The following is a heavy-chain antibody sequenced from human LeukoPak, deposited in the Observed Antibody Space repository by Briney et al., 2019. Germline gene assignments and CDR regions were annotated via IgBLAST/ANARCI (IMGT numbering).Heavy chain of an antibody. CDR3: ASIGAAGTFVENAFDI. CDR2: INWNGGST. CDR1: GFTFDDYG. V-gene: IGHV3-20*04. D-gene: IGHD6-13*01. J-gene: IGHJ3*02. Sequence: GGSLRLSCAASGFTFDDYGMSWVRQAPGKGLEWVSGINWNGGSTGYADSVKGRFTISRDNAKNSLYLQMNSLRAEDTALYYCASIGAAGTFVENAFDIWGQGTMVTVSS.